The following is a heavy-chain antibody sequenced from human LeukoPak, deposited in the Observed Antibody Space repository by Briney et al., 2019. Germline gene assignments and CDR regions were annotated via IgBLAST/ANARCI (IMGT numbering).Heavy chain of an antibody. CDR1: GGSISSTSYY. Sequence: PSETLSLTCTVSGGSISSTSYYWGWIRHPPGKGLEWIGYIFYSGSTYYNPSLKSRVTISVDTSKNQFSLRLSSVTAADTAVYYCATYESGNYGRLDYWGQGTLVTVSS. V-gene: IGHV4-39*01. CDR2: IFYSGST. J-gene: IGHJ4*02. D-gene: IGHD1-26*01. CDR3: ATYESGNYGRLDY.